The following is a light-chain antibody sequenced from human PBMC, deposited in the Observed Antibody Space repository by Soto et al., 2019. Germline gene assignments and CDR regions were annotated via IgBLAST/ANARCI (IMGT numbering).Light chain of an antibody. CDR3: CSYAGSNTYV. Sequence: QSALTQPASVSASPGQSITISCTGRSSDVGGYNLVSWYQQHPGKAPQLMIFGATYRPSGVSNRFSASKSGNTASLTISGLQVEDEADYYCCSYAGSNTYVFGTGTKVTVL. J-gene: IGLJ1*01. CDR2: GAT. CDR1: SSDVGGYNL. V-gene: IGLV2-23*01.